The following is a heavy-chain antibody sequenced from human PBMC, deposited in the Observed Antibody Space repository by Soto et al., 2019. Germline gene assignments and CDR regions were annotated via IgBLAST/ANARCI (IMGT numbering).Heavy chain of an antibody. V-gene: IGHV3-23*04. J-gene: IGHJ5*02. CDR1: GFSFSTYA. D-gene: IGHD2-15*01. CDR2: ISGNSGST. Sequence: EVQLVESGGGLVKPGGSLRLSCAASGFSFSTYAMSWVRQAPGKGLEWVSGISGNSGSTYYADSVKGRFTVSRDNSKNTVYLQMNSLRGDDTAVYYCAKVSVVVLAAGDWFDPWGQGTLVTVSS. CDR3: AKVSVVVLAAGDWFDP.